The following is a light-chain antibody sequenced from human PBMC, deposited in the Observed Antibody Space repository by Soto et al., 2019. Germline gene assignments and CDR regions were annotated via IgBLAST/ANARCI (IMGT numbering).Light chain of an antibody. CDR1: QSVSSN. V-gene: IGKV3-15*01. CDR2: DAS. J-gene: IGKJ1*01. Sequence: EIVMTQSPATLSVSPGERATLSCRASQSVSSNLAWYQQKPGQAPRLLIYDASTRATGIPARFSGSGSGTEFTLTISSLQSEDFAVYYCQQYNKWPWTFGQGTKVDI. CDR3: QQYNKWPWT.